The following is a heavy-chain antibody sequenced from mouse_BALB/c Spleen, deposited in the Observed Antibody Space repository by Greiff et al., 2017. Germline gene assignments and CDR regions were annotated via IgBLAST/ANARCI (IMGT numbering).Heavy chain of an antibody. CDR3: ARRRDWYFDV. CDR2: IYPGNVNT. V-gene: IGHV1S56*01. CDR1: GYTFTSYY. J-gene: IGHJ1*01. Sequence: VQLQQSGPELVKPGASVRISCKASGYTFTSYYIHWVKQRPGQGLEWIGWIYPGNVNTKYNEKFKGKATLTADKSSSTAYMQLSSLTSEDSAVYFCARRRDWYFDVWGAGTTVTVSS.